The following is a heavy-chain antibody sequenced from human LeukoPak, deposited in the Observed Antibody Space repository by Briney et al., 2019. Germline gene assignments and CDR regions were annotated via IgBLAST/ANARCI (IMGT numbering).Heavy chain of an antibody. CDR1: GFTFSSYA. D-gene: IGHD3-22*01. CDR3: ARDRDYYDSSDVGVY. CDR2: ISYDGSNK. J-gene: IGHJ4*02. Sequence: GGSLRLSCAASGFTFSSYAMHWVRQAPGKGLEWVAVISYDGSNKYYADSVKGRFTISRDNSKNTLYLQMNSLRAEDTAVYYCARDRDYYDSSDVGVYWGQGTLVTVSS. V-gene: IGHV3-30-3*01.